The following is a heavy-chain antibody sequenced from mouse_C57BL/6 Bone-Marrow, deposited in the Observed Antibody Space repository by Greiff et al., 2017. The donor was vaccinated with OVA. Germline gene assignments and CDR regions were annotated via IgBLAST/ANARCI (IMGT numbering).Heavy chain of an antibody. CDR1: GYTFTSYW. V-gene: IGHV1-55*01. J-gene: IGHJ1*03. CDR3: ARPDGSSYPWVSDV. Sequence: QVQLQQPGAELVKPGASVKMSCKASGYTFTSYWITWVKQRPGQGLEWIGDIYPGSGSTNYNEKFKSKATLTVDTSSSTAYMQLSSLTSEDSAVYYCARPDGSSYPWVSDVWGTGTTVTVSS. CDR2: IYPGSGST. D-gene: IGHD1-1*01.